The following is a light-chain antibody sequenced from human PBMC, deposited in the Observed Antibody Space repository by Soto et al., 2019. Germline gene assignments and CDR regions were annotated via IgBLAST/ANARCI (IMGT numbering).Light chain of an antibody. Sequence: EIVMTQSPATLSVSPGERATLSCRASQSVSSNLAWYQQKPGQAPRLLIYGASTRATGIPARFSGSGSGTEFTLTISSLRGGHFAVYYCQQYNNWPPMAFGQGTKVEIK. CDR2: GAS. CDR1: QSVSSN. J-gene: IGKJ1*01. V-gene: IGKV3-15*01. CDR3: QQYNNWPPMA.